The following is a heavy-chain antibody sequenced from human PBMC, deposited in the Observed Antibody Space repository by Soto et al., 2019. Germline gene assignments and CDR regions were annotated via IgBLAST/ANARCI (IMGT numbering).Heavy chain of an antibody. Sequence: GAPVAVRCEACRGGIESYSRRLVRHSPAQGLEWMGGIIPIFGTANYAQKFQGRVTITADESTSTAYMELSSLRSEDTAVYYCAWFGYSSSWGIDYYGMDVWGQGTTVTVSS. D-gene: IGHD6-13*01. CDR1: RGGIESYS. J-gene: IGHJ6*02. CDR3: AWFGYSSSWGIDYYGMDV. V-gene: IGHV1-69*13. CDR2: IIPIFGTA.